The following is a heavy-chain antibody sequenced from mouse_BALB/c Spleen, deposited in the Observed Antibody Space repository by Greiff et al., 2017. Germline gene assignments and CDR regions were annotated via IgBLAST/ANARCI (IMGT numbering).Heavy chain of an antibody. CDR2: ISYDGSN. Sequence: EVKLQESGPGLVKPSQSLSLTCSVTGYSITSGYYWNWIRQFPGNKLEWMGYISYDGSNNYNPSLKNRISITRDTSKNQFFLKLNSVTTEDTATYYCARGGYGNYLYYFDYWGQGTTLTVSS. CDR3: ARGGYGNYLYYFDY. D-gene: IGHD2-10*02. J-gene: IGHJ2*01. CDR1: GYSITSGYY. V-gene: IGHV3-6*02.